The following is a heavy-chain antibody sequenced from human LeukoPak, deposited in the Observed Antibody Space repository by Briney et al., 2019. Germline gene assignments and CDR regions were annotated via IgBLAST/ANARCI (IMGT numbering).Heavy chain of an antibody. CDR2: ISSSSTI. D-gene: IGHD5-12*01. Sequence: PGGSPRLSCAASGVTFSNYSMNWVRQAPGKGLEWVSYISSSSTIYYADSVKGRFTISRDTAKNSLYLQMNSLRTEDTAVYHCARAGSHRNSGYDYWGQGTLVTVSS. J-gene: IGHJ4*02. V-gene: IGHV3-48*04. CDR1: GVTFSNYS. CDR3: ARAGSHRNSGYDY.